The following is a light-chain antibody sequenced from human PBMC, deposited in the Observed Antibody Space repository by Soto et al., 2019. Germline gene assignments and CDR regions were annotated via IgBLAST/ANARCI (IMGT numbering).Light chain of an antibody. CDR2: DVN. CDR1: SSDVGGYTF. V-gene: IGLV2-11*01. J-gene: IGLJ1*01. CDR3: CSYAGSYTLYV. Sequence: QSALTQPRSVSGSPGQSVTISCTGTSSDVGGYTFVSWYQQHPAKAPKLMIYDVNRRPSGVPDRFSGSKSGNTASLTISGLQADDEADYYCCSYAGSYTLYVFGTGTKLTVL.